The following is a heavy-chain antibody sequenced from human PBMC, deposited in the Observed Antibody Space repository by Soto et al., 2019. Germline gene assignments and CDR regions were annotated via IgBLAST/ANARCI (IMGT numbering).Heavy chain of an antibody. Sequence: PSETLSLTCAVSGGSISSGGYSWSWIRQPPGKGLEWIGYIYHSGSTYYNPSLKSRVTISVDRSKNQFSLKLSSVTAADTAVYYCARHMGHCSCGICYYYYCYYMDVSGKGTTLTVSS. V-gene: IGHV4-30-2*01. D-gene: IGHD2-15*01. CDR2: IYHSGST. J-gene: IGHJ6*03. CDR3: ARHMGHCSCGICYYYYCYYMDV. CDR1: GGSISSGGYS.